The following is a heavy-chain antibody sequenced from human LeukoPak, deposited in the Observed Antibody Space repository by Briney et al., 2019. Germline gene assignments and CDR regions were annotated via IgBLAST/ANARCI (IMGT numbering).Heavy chain of an antibody. CDR1: GGSISSYY. J-gene: IGHJ4*02. CDR2: IYSSGST. V-gene: IGHV4-59*01. D-gene: IGHD2-15*01. CDR3: ARDGFTPFDY. Sequence: SETLSLTCTVSGGSISSYYWSWIRQPPGKGLEWIGYIYSSGSTNYNPSLKSRVTISVDTSKSQFSLKLSSVTAADTAVYYCARDGFTPFDYWGQGTLVTVSS.